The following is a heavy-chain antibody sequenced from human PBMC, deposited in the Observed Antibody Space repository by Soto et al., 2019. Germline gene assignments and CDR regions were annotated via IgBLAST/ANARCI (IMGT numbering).Heavy chain of an antibody. J-gene: IGHJ4*02. Sequence: PSETLSLTCTVSGGSISSYYWSWIRQPPGKGLEWIGYIYYSGSTNYNPSLKSRVTISVDTSKNQFSLKLSSVTAADTAVYYCAGLTRGWINYYFDDWGQGTLVTVSS. CDR3: AGLTRGWINYYFDD. D-gene: IGHD3-10*01. V-gene: IGHV4-59*01. CDR2: IYYSGST. CDR1: GGSISSYY.